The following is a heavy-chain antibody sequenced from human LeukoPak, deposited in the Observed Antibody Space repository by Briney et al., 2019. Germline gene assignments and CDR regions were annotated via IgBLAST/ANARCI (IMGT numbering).Heavy chain of an antibody. CDR2: ISGGSTYI. D-gene: IGHD6-19*01. CDR3: ARDRRSGWYSDYTSELDP. V-gene: IGHV3-21*06. CDR1: GLTFSHYT. Sequence: GGSLRLSCAASGLTFSHYTMNWIRQAPGKGLEWVASISGGSTYIFYSPSVGGRVYPGSRGGRRFTVSRDDAKNTLFLQMNSLSAEDAAVYYCARDRRSGWYSDYTSELDPWGQGTLVTVSS. J-gene: IGHJ5*02.